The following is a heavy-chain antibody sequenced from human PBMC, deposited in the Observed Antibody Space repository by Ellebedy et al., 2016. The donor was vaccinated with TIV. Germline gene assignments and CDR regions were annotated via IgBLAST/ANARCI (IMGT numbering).Heavy chain of an antibody. J-gene: IGHJ4*02. Sequence: GGSLRLSCVVSGVTFSDWSMNYFRQAPGRGPEWIAYINGPKSKIFYSDSVKGRFTISRDTSKNTLYLQMNSLRVEDTAVYYCAKGAEKWLDLVSFDYWGQGTLVTVSS. D-gene: IGHD6-19*01. CDR2: INGPKSKI. CDR3: AKGAEKWLDLVSFDY. V-gene: IGHV3-21*05. CDR1: GVTFSDWS.